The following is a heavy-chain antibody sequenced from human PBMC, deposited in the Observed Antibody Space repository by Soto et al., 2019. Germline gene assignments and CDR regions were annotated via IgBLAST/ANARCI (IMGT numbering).Heavy chain of an antibody. Sequence: GGSLRLSCAASGFTFSNAWMNWVRQAPGKGLEWVGRIKSKTDGGTTDYAAPVKGRFTISRDDSKNTLYLQMNSLKTEDTAVYYCTTDVAAAGNNYFDYWGQGTLVTVSS. J-gene: IGHJ4*02. CDR2: IKSKTDGGTT. D-gene: IGHD6-13*01. CDR3: TTDVAAAGNNYFDY. V-gene: IGHV3-15*07. CDR1: GFTFSNAW.